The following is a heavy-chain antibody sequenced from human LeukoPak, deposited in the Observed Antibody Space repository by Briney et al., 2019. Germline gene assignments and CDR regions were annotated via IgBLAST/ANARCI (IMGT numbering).Heavy chain of an antibody. CDR2: ISSSSSYI. J-gene: IGHJ4*02. Sequence: GGSLRLSYAASGFTFSDYSMYWVRQAPGKGLEWVSSISSSSSYIYYADSVKGRFTISRDNAKNSLYLQMNSLRAEDTAVYYCARAPYSTADYWGQGTLVTVSS. D-gene: IGHD6-13*01. CDR1: GFTFSDYS. V-gene: IGHV3-21*01. CDR3: ARAPYSTADY.